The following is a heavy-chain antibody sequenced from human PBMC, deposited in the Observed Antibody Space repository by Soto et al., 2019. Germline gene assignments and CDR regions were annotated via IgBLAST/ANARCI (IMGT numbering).Heavy chain of an antibody. J-gene: IGHJ6*02. V-gene: IGHV1-69*06. CDR2: IIPIFGTA. CDR3: ALPGIAAAGSENYYYYGMDV. CDR1: GGTFSSYA. Sequence: GASVKVSCKASGGTFSSYAISWVRQAPGQGLEWMGGIIPIFGTANYAQKFQGRVTITADKSTSTAYMELSSLRSEDTAVYYCALPGIAAAGSENYYYYGMDVWGQGTTVTVSS. D-gene: IGHD6-13*01.